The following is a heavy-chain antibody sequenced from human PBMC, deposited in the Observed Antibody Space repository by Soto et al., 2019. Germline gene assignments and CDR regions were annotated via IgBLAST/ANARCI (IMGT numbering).Heavy chain of an antibody. CDR3: ARPKFTYYYDSSGYYWDYYFDY. V-gene: IGHV3-30-3*01. J-gene: IGHJ4*02. CDR1: GFTFSSYA. D-gene: IGHD3-22*01. CDR2: ISYDGSNK. Sequence: GGSLRLSCAASGFTFSSYAMHWVRQAPGKGLEWVAVISYDGSNKYYADSVKGRFTISRDNSKNTLYLQMNSLRAEDTAVYYCARPKFTYYYDSSGYYWDYYFDYWGQGTLVTVSS.